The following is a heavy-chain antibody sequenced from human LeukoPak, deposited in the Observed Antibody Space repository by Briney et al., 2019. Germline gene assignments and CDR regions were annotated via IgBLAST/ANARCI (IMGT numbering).Heavy chain of an antibody. D-gene: IGHD3-3*01. CDR3: ARALDFWSGSDYYMDV. Sequence: SETLSLTCTVSGGSITSGPYYWSWIRQPAGKGLEWIGRIYPSGSTNYNPSLKSRVSISVDTSKNQLSLKLRSVTAADTAVYYCARALDFWSGSDYYMDVWGKGTAVTVSS. J-gene: IGHJ6*03. V-gene: IGHV4-61*02. CDR1: GGSITSGPYY. CDR2: IYPSGST.